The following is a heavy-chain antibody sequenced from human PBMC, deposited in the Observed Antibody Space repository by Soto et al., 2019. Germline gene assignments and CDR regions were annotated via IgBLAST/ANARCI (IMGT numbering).Heavy chain of an antibody. D-gene: IGHD6-13*01. CDR2: IYHSGST. J-gene: IGHJ4*02. CDR1: GDSISSDKW. CDR3: ARGETQQQRDY. Sequence: PSETLSLTCAVSGDSISSDKWWSWIRQPPGKGLQWIGGIYHSGSTKYNPSLKSRVIISVDKSKNQFSLKLSSVTDADTAVYYCARGETQQQRDYWGQGTLVTVS. V-gene: IGHV4-4*02.